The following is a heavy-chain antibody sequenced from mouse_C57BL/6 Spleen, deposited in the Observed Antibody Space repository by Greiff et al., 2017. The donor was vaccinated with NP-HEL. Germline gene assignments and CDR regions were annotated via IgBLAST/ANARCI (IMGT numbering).Heavy chain of an antibody. Sequence: EVKVEESGGDLVKPGGSLKLSCAASGFTFSSYGMSWVRQTPDKRLEWVATISSGGSYTYYPDSVKGRFTISRDNAKNTLYLQMSSLKSEDTAMYYCARLGTTVVAHYYAMDYWGQGTSVTVSS. CDR1: GFTFSSYG. D-gene: IGHD1-1*01. CDR3: ARLGTTVVAHYYAMDY. J-gene: IGHJ4*01. V-gene: IGHV5-6*02. CDR2: ISSGGSYT.